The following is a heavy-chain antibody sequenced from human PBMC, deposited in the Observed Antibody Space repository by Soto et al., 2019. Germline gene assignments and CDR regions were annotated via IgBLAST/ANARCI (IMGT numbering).Heavy chain of an antibody. J-gene: IGHJ4*02. CDR1: GFTFSSYG. CDR2: ISYNGRDK. D-gene: IGHD5-18*01. V-gene: IGHV3-30*18. CDR3: ANDRDTYGSSYYLDY. Sequence: GGSLRLSCAASGFTFSSYGMHRVRQAPGKGLEWLAVISYNGRDKKHADSVKGRFTISRDNSKNTVYLQMNSLRAEDTAVYNCANDRDTYGSSYYLDYWAQGTLVNVSS.